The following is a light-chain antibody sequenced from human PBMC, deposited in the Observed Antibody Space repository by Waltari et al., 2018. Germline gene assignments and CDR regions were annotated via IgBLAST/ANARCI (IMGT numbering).Light chain of an antibody. CDR3: QQYYSTPHT. CDR1: QSVLYSSNNKNY. CDR2: WAS. V-gene: IGKV4-1*01. J-gene: IGKJ2*01. Sequence: DIVMTQSPDSLPVSLGERATINCKSSQSVLYSSNNKNYLAWYQQKPGQPPKLLIYWASTRESGVPDRFSGSGSGTDFTLTISSLQAEDVAVYYCQQYYSTPHTFGQGTKLEIK.